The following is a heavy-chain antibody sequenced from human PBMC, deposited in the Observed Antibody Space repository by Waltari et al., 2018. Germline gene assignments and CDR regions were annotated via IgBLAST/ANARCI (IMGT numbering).Heavy chain of an antibody. CDR1: GGSISSGSYY. Sequence: QVQLQESGPGLVKPSQTLSLTCTVSGGSISSGSYYWSWIRQPAGKGLEWIGRIYTSGSTNYNPSLKSRVTISVDTSKNQFSLKLSSVTAADTAVYYCAATDYDFSNFYFDYWGQGTLVTVSS. J-gene: IGHJ4*02. D-gene: IGHD3-3*01. CDR3: AATDYDFSNFYFDY. CDR2: IYTSGST. V-gene: IGHV4-61*02.